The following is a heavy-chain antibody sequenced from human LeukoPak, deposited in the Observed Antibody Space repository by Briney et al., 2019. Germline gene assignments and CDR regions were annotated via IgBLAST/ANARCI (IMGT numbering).Heavy chain of an antibody. J-gene: IGHJ4*02. D-gene: IGHD3-22*01. CDR3: ARESEPYYYDSSGSCDY. CDR2: INPNSGDT. V-gene: IGHV1-2*04. CDR1: EYTFTGYY. Sequence: ASVKVSCKASEYTFTGYYIHWVRQAPGQGLEWMGWINPNSGDTNYAQKFQGWVTMTRDTSISTAYMELSRLKSDGTAIYYCARESEPYYYDSSGSCDYWGQGTLVTVSS.